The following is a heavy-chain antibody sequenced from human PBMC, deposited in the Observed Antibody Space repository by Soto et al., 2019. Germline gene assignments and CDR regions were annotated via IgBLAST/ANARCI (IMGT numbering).Heavy chain of an antibody. CDR1: GFSLSNARMG. Sequence: QVTLKESGPVLVKPTETLTLTCTVSGFSLSNARMGVSWIRQPPGKALEWLPHIFSNDAKHYSTSLKSRLPISKDTSNGQVVLTMTNMDPVDTATYYCARTRASYGDYALHWGQGTLVTVS. D-gene: IGHD4-17*01. CDR2: IFSNDAK. CDR3: ARTRASYGDYALH. V-gene: IGHV2-26*01. J-gene: IGHJ1*01.